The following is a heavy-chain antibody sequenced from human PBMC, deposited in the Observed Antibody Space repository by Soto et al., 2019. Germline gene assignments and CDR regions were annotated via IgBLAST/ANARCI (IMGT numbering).Heavy chain of an antibody. Sequence: ASVKVSCKASGYTFTSYHITWVRQAPGQGLEWMGWISAYNGNTNYAQNFQGRVSMTTDSSTTTAYMELRNLRSDDTAVYYCARSGVWEPRDYWGQGTLVTVSS. V-gene: IGHV1-18*01. CDR3: ARSGVWEPRDY. CDR2: ISAYNGNT. D-gene: IGHD1-26*01. J-gene: IGHJ4*02. CDR1: GYTFTSYH.